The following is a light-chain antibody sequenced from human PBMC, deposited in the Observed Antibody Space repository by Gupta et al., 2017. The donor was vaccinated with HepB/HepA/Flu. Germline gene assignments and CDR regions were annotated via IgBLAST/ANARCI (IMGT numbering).Light chain of an antibody. V-gene: IGKV1-39*01. CDR3: KQSYRTQPIT. J-gene: IGKJ5*01. Sequence: DIQMTQSPSSLSASVGDRVTITCRASQSISSYLNWYQQKPGKAPKLLIYAASSLQSGVPSRFSGSGSGTDCTLTISSLQPEDFATYYCKQSYRTQPITFGQGTRLEMK. CDR2: AAS. CDR1: QSISSY.